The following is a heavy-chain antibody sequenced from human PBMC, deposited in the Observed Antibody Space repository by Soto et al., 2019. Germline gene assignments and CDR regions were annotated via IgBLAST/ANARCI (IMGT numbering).Heavy chain of an antibody. Sequence: GSLRLSCAASGITVSSNYMSWVRQAPGKGLEWGSVIYSGGITFYADSVKGRFTISRDNSKNTLYLQMNNLRGEDTAVYYCARDRENDFWSGPVPRGKMDVWGQGTAVTVSS. D-gene: IGHD3-3*01. CDR2: IYSGGIT. CDR3: ARDRENDFWSGPVPRGKMDV. CDR1: GITVSSNY. J-gene: IGHJ6*02. V-gene: IGHV3-53*01.